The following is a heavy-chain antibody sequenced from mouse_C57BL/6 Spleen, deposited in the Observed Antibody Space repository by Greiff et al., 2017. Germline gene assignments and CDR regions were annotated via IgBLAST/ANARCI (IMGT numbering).Heavy chain of an antibody. J-gene: IGHJ4*01. Sequence: VQLQQSGPELVKPGASVKISCKASGYAFSSSWMNWVKQRPGKGLEWIGRIYPGDGDPNYNGKFKGKATLTADKSSSTAYMQLSSLTSEDSAVXFCAGSGDGYYYAMDYWGQGTSVTVSS. CDR2: IYPGDGDP. CDR1: GYAFSSSW. CDR3: AGSGDGYYYAMDY. V-gene: IGHV1-82*01. D-gene: IGHD2-3*01.